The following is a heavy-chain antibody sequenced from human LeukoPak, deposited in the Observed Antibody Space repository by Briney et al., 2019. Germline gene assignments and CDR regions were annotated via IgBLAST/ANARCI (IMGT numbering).Heavy chain of an antibody. Sequence: PGGSLRLSCAASGFTFSSYGMPWVRQAPGKGLEWVAVISYDGSNKYYADSVKGRFTISRDNSKNTLYLQMNSLRAEDTAVYYCAKDGPPGHSGYDYVSHLDWNFDYWGQGTLVTVSS. V-gene: IGHV3-30*18. J-gene: IGHJ4*02. D-gene: IGHD5-12*01. CDR2: ISYDGSNK. CDR3: AKDGPPGHSGYDYVSHLDWNFDY. CDR1: GFTFSSYG.